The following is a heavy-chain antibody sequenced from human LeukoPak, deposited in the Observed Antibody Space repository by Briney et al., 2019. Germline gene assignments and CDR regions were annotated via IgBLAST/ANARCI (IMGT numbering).Heavy chain of an antibody. D-gene: IGHD3-3*01. J-gene: IGHJ4*02. CDR1: GFTFSIFP. CDR2: ISSGSEK. Sequence: GGSLRLSCEASGFTFSIFPMHWVRQAPGKGLEWVALISSGSEKYYADSVKGRFTISRDNSKNMLYLQMNSLRADDTAVYYCARDLELSAVYYFDSWGQGTLVIVSS. CDR3: ARDLELSAVYYFDS. V-gene: IGHV3-30*04.